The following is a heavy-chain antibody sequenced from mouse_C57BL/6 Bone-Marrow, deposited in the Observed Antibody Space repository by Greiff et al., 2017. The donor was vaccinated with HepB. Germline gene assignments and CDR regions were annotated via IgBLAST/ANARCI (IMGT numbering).Heavy chain of an antibody. CDR3: ASVRTTVQARDY. CDR2: IYPRDGST. J-gene: IGHJ2*01. V-gene: IGHV1-78*01. CDR1: GYTFTDHT. D-gene: IGHD1-1*01. Sequence: VKLQESDAELVKPGASVKISCKVSGYTFTDHTIHWMKQRPEQGLEWIGYIYPRDGSTKYNEKFKGKATLTADKSSSTAYMELRSLTSEDSAVYFCASVRTTVQARDYWGQGTTLTVSS.